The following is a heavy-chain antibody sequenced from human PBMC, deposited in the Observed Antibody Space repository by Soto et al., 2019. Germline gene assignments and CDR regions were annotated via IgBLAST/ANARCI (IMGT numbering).Heavy chain of an antibody. CDR2: VYYDGRT. J-gene: IGHJ4*02. CDR3: ARGNPIFDSSGLDFDF. CDR1: GASLSRGGFY. V-gene: IGHV4-31*03. D-gene: IGHD3-22*01. Sequence: QEELQESGPGLAKRSQTLSHTCNVSGASLSRGGFYWSWIRQHPEKGLEWIGYVYYDGRTYYNPSLKSRVTISIDKSENQFSLRLNSLTAADTAVYCCARGNPIFDSSGLDFDFWGQGMLVTVSS.